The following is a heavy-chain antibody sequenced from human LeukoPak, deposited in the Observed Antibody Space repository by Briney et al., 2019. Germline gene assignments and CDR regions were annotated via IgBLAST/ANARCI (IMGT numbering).Heavy chain of an antibody. V-gene: IGHV1-46*01. Sequence: ASVKVSCKASGYIFTNYYMHWVPQSPGQGLKWMGTINPSGGSTTYAQKFQGRVTMTRDTSTSTVYMELSSLRSEDTAVYYCARDHGSAYYRAPRHWGQGTLVTVSS. CDR1: GYIFTNYY. D-gene: IGHD3-10*01. CDR3: ARDHGSAYYRAPRH. J-gene: IGHJ4*02. CDR2: INPSGGST.